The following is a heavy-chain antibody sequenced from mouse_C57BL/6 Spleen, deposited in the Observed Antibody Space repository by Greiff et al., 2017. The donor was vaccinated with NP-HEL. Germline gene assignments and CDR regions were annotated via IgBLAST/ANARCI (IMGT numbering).Heavy chain of an antibody. CDR1: GYAFSSSW. J-gene: IGHJ4*01. CDR2: IYPGDGDT. Sequence: VQLQQSGPELVKPGASVKISCKASGYAFSSSWMNWVKQRPGKGLEWIGRIYPGDGDTNYNGKFKGKATLTADKSSSTAYMQLSSLTSEDSAVYFCARRGYYFYAMDYWGQGTSVTVSS. CDR3: ARRGYYFYAMDY. V-gene: IGHV1-82*01. D-gene: IGHD1-1*01.